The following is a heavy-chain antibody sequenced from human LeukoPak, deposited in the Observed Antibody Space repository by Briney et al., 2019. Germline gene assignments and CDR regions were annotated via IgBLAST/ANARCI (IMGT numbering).Heavy chain of an antibody. J-gene: IGHJ6*02. CDR1: GGTFNSYA. D-gene: IGHD3-10*01. Sequence: SVKVSCKASGGTFNSYAISRVRQAPGQGLEWMGRIIPILGIANYAQKFQGRVTITADKSTSTAYMELSSLRSEDTAVYYCARDRITMVRGAQADGMDVWGQGTTVTVSS. CDR2: IIPILGIA. CDR3: ARDRITMVRGAQADGMDV. V-gene: IGHV1-69*04.